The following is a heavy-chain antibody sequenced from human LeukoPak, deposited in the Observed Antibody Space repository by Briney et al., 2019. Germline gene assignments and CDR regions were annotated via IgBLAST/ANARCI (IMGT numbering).Heavy chain of an antibody. CDR3: AREGPVGSDGF. J-gene: IGHJ1*01. V-gene: IGHV1-69*13. CDR2: LIPISGTT. Sequence: SVTVSFKASGGTFSSYALSWVRQAPGQGLEWMGGLIPISGTTNYAQRFQGRVTMTADEATATAYMELSSLRSEDTAVYYCAREGPVGSDGFWGQGTLVTVSS. CDR1: GGTFSSYA. D-gene: IGHD5-24*01.